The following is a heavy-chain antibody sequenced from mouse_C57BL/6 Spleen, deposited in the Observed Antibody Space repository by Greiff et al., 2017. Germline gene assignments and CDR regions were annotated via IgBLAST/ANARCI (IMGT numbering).Heavy chain of an antibody. V-gene: IGHV1-82*01. CDR3: ARFQFITTVVATETYAMDY. CDR1: GYAFSSSW. Sequence: VQLVESGPELVKPGASVKISCKASGYAFSSSWMNWVKQRPGKGLEWIGRIYPGDGDTNYNGKFKGKATLTADKSSSTAYMQLSSLTSEDSAVYFCARFQFITTVVATETYAMDYWGQGTSVTVSS. CDR2: IYPGDGDT. D-gene: IGHD1-1*01. J-gene: IGHJ4*01.